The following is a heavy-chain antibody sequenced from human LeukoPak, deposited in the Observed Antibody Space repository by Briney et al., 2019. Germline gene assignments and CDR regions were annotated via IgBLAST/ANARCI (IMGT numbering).Heavy chain of an antibody. V-gene: IGHV3-23*01. D-gene: IGHD3-10*01. CDR1: GSTFSSYA. Sequence: PGGSLRLSCAASGSTFSSYAMSWVRQAPGKGLEWVSAISGSGGSTYYADSVKGRFTISRDNSKNTLYLQMNSLRAEDTAVYYCAKDFGELPYYFDYWGQGTLVTVSS. J-gene: IGHJ4*02. CDR3: AKDFGELPYYFDY. CDR2: ISGSGGST.